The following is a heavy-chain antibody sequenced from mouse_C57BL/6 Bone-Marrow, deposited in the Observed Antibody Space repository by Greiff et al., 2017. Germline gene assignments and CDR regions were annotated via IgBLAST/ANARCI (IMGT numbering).Heavy chain of an antibody. D-gene: IGHD1-1*01. CDR1: GYTFTSYW. CDR3: ARGSEPLLLRDY. CDR2: IYPGSGST. J-gene: IGHJ2*01. V-gene: IGHV1-55*01. Sequence: QVQLQQPGAELVKPGASVKMSCKASGYTFTSYWITWVKQRPGQGLEWIGDIYPGSGSTNYNEKFKSKATLTVDTSSSTAYMQLSSLTAEDSAVYYCARGSEPLLLRDYGGQGTTLTVTS.